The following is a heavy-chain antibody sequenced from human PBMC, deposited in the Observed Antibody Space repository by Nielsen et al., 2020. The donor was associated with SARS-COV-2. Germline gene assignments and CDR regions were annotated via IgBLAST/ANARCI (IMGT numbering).Heavy chain of an antibody. Sequence: ASVKVSCKASGYTFTGYYIHWVRQAPGQGLQWMGRMNPNSGGTNYAQKFQGRVTMTRDTSTSTAYMQLSRLRSDDTAVYFCSSPRVVNTTMFHYWGQGTLVTVSS. V-gene: IGHV1-2*06. CDR1: GYTFTGYY. CDR2: MNPNSGGT. J-gene: IGHJ4*02. CDR3: SSPRVVNTTMFHY. D-gene: IGHD5-18*01.